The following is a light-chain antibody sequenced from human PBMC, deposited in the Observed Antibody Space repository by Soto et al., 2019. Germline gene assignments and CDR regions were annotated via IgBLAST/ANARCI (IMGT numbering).Light chain of an antibody. CDR3: SSYTSSSARKYV. Sequence: QSALTQPASVSGSPGQSITISCTGASSDVGGYNYVSWYQQHPGKAPKVMIYDVTNRPSGVSSRFSGSKSGNTASLTISGLQAEDEADYYCSSYTSSSARKYVFGTGTKVT. CDR1: SSDVGGYNY. CDR2: DVT. V-gene: IGLV2-14*03. J-gene: IGLJ1*01.